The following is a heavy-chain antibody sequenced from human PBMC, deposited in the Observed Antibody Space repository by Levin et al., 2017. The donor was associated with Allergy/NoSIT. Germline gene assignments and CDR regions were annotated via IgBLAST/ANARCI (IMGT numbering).Heavy chain of an antibody. CDR2: ISADGGST. J-gene: IGHJ5*02. CDR1: GFTFNNYA. D-gene: IGHD2-21*01. V-gene: IGHV3-23*01. Sequence: GGSLRLSCAASGFTFNNYAMTWVRQAPGKGLEWVSSISADGGSTYYADSVKGRFTVSRDNSKNTLYLQMSSLRAEDTAVYYCAKNHRYGDYRRFDPWGQGTLVTVSS. CDR3: AKNHRYGDYRRFDP.